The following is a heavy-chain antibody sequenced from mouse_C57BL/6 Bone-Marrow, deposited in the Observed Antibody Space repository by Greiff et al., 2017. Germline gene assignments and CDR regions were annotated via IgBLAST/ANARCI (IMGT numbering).Heavy chain of an antibody. V-gene: IGHV5-9-1*02. D-gene: IGHD1-1*01. CDR3: TRDNDYGSSRFAY. J-gene: IGHJ3*01. CDR2: ISSGGDYI. Sequence: EQGVESGEGLVKPGGSLKLSCAASGFTFSSYAMSWVRQTPEKRLEWVAYISSGGDYIYYADTVKGRFTISRDNARNTLYLQMSSLKSEDTAMYYCTRDNDYGSSRFAYWGQGTLVTVSA. CDR1: GFTFSSYA.